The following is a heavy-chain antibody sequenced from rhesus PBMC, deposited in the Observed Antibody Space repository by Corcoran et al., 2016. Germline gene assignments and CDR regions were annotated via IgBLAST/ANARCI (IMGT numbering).Heavy chain of an antibody. CDR1: GGSLSTYW. Sequence: QVQLQESGPGVVKPSETLSLICAVSGGSLSTYWWSWIRQPLGKVLEWIGEIKGNSGSTNYNHSPRGRVTISKDASMNQYSLKLDSVTAADTAVYYCARYASDSSSDGCFDYWGQGVLVTVSS. J-gene: IGHJ4*01. CDR2: IKGNSGST. V-gene: IGHV4-80*01. CDR3: ARYASDSSSDGCFDY. D-gene: IGHD6-13*01.